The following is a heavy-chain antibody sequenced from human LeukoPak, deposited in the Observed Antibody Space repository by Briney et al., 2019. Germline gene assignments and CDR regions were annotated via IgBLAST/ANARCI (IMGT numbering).Heavy chain of an antibody. CDR2: ISYDGSNK. J-gene: IGHJ4*02. D-gene: IGHD4-17*01. Sequence: PGGSLRLSYAASGFTFSSYGMHWVRQAPGKGLEWVAVISYDGSNKYYADSVKGRFTISRDNSKNTLYLQMNSLRAEDTAVYYCAKLTTVGYPTHFDYWGQGTLVTVSS. CDR1: GFTFSSYG. V-gene: IGHV3-30*18. CDR3: AKLTTVGYPTHFDY.